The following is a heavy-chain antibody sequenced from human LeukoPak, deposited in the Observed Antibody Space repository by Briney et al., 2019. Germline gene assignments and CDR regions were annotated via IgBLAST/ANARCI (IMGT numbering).Heavy chain of an antibody. D-gene: IGHD2-2*02. CDR1: GFTFSNFW. V-gene: IGHV3-7*01. CDR2: IKQDGSEK. J-gene: IGHJ4*02. Sequence: GGSLRLSCAASGFTFSNFWMSWVRQAPGKGLEGVANIKQDGSEKDYVESVKGRFTNSRDNAKNSLYLKMNSLRAEDTAVYYCARDRAAIRYWGQGTLVTVSS. CDR3: ARDRAAIRY.